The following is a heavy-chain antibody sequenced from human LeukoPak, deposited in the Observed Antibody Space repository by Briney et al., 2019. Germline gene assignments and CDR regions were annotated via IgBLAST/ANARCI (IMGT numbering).Heavy chain of an antibody. CDR2: IRYDGSNE. CDR3: AKDLRNIVVVTAIPLDAFDI. CDR1: GFTFSSYG. J-gene: IGHJ3*02. Sequence: GGSLRLSCAASGFTFSSYGMHWVRQAPGKGLEWVAFIRYDGSNEYYADSVKGRFTISRDNSKNTLYLQMNSLRAEDTAVYYCAKDLRNIVVVTAIPLDAFDIWGQGTMVTVSS. V-gene: IGHV3-30*02. D-gene: IGHD2-21*02.